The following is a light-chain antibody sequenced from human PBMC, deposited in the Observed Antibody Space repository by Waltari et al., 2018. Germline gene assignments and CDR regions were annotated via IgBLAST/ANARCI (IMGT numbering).Light chain of an antibody. V-gene: IGKV1-5*03. CDR2: QAS. Sequence: DIQMTQSPSTLSASVGDKVTITCRASQSVANRVAWYRQKPGEAPKVLIYQASTLETGVPSMFSGSGSGAEFTLTISRLQPDDFARYYCQQHNNSWTFGEGTTVEV. CDR1: QSVANR. J-gene: IGKJ1*01. CDR3: QQHNNSWT.